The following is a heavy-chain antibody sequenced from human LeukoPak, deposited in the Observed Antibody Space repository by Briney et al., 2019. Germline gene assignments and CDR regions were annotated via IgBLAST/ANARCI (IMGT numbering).Heavy chain of an antibody. J-gene: IGHJ4*02. CDR1: GGSISSGSYF. CDR2: IYTSGST. CDR3: ARRGFSPFDY. Sequence: SQTLSLTCTVSGGSISSGSYFWSWIRQPAGKGLEWIGRIYTSGSTNYNPSLKSRVTISVDTSKNQFSLKLSSVTAADTAVYYCARRGFSPFDYWGQGTLVTVSS. D-gene: IGHD3-10*01. V-gene: IGHV4-61*02.